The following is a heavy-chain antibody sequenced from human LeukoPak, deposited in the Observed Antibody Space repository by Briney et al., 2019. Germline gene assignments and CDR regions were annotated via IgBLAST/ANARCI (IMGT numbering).Heavy chain of an antibody. D-gene: IGHD6-13*01. CDR1: GGTFSSYA. V-gene: IGHV1-69*04. J-gene: IGHJ4*02. CDR2: IIPTLGIA. Sequence: ASVKVSCKASGGTFSSYAISWVRQAPGQGLEWMGRIIPTLGIANYAQKFQGRVTITADKSTSTAYMELSSLRSEDTAVYYCARVWHPGYSSSWYGRDYWGQGTLVTVSS. CDR3: ARVWHPGYSSSWYGRDY.